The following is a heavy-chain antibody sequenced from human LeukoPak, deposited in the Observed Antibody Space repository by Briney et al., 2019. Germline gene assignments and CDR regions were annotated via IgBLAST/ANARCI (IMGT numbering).Heavy chain of an antibody. J-gene: IGHJ4*02. D-gene: IGHD6-13*01. CDR2: ISGSGGTT. CDR1: GFPFSTYA. Sequence: GGSLRLSCAASGFPFSTYAMTWVRQAPGKGLGWVSGISGSGGTTYYADSVKGRFTISRDNSGNTLYLQMSSLRAEDTAVYYCAKAPSVSSSWFDYWGQGTLVTVS. V-gene: IGHV3-23*01. CDR3: AKAPSVSSSWFDY.